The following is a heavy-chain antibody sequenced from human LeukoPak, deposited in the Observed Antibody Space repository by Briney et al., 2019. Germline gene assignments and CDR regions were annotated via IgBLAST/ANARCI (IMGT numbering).Heavy chain of an antibody. V-gene: IGHV4-59*01. CDR2: IYYSGST. CDR1: GGSISSYY. CDR3: ARDYYDFWSGAHLFDY. J-gene: IGHJ4*02. D-gene: IGHD3-3*01. Sequence: SETLSLTCTVSGGSISSYYWSWIRQPPGKGLEWIGYIYYSGSTNYNPSLKSRVTISVDTSKNQFSLKLSSVTAADTAVYYCARDYYDFWSGAHLFDYWGQGTLVTVSS.